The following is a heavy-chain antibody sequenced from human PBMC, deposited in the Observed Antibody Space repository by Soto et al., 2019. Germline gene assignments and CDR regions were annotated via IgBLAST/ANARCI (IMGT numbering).Heavy chain of an antibody. CDR3: AKAYYYDITSYASSAFDY. Sequence: GESLKISCAASGFSLENYAMSWVRHVPGKGLEWVAAITGSDVSYHADSVMGRFTISRDNSKNTVSLQMSSLRAQDTAIYYCAKAYYYDITSYASSAFDYWGQGTLVTVSS. J-gene: IGHJ4*02. V-gene: IGHV3-23*01. CDR1: GFSLENYA. D-gene: IGHD3-22*01. CDR2: ITGSDVS.